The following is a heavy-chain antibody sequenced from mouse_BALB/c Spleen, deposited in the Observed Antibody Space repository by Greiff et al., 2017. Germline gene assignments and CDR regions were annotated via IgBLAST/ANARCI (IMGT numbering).Heavy chain of an antibody. D-gene: IGHD2-1*01. CDR2: IYPGDGDT. J-gene: IGHJ2*01. CDR1: GYAFSSYW. Sequence: VQLQQSGAELVRPGSSVKISCKASGYAFSSYWMNWVKQRPGQGLEWIGQIYPGDGDTNYNGKFKGKATLTADKSSSTAYMQLSSLTSEDSAVYFCARRGNYEDYFDYWGQGTTLTVSS. CDR3: ARRGNYEDYFDY. V-gene: IGHV1-80*01.